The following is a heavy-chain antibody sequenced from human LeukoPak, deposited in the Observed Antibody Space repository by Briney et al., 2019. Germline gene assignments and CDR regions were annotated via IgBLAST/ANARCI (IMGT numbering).Heavy chain of an antibody. CDR3: ALPGATRGIDAFDI. CDR1: GFALTTYN. Sequence: GASAKVSCKASGFALTTYNIVWLRQAPGQGLEWVGWVTAFNENTHYSRKVQGRVTMTRDTSTSTVYMELSSLRSEDTAVYYCALPGATRGIDAFDIWGQGTMVTVPS. V-gene: IGHV1-18*01. J-gene: IGHJ3*02. D-gene: IGHD1-26*01. CDR2: VTAFNENT.